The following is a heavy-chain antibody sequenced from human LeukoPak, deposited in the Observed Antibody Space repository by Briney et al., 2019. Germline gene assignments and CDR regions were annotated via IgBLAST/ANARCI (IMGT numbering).Heavy chain of an antibody. D-gene: IGHD6-13*01. Sequence: ASVKDSCKASGYTFTSYAMHWVRQAPGQRLEWMGWINAGNGNTKYSQKFQGRVTITRDTSASTAYMELSSLRSEDTAVYYCARVSAGNTLFDYWGQGTLVTVSS. V-gene: IGHV1-3*01. CDR1: GYTFTSYA. CDR2: INAGNGNT. CDR3: ARVSAGNTLFDY. J-gene: IGHJ4*02.